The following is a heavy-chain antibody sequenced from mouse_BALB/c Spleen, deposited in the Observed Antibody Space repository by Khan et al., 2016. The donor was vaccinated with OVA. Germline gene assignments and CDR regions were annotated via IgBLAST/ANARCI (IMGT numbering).Heavy chain of an antibody. CDR1: GYSFTGYF. CDR2: INPHFGET. Sequence: VQLKQSGPDLVKPGASVKISCKASGYSFTGYFMHWVMQSHGKSLEWIGRINPHFGETFYNQKFVGKATLTVDESSSTAYMELRSLASEDSAVYYCSAIDCNVFDYWGQGTTVTVSA. CDR3: SAIDCNVFDY. J-gene: IGHJ2*01. V-gene: IGHV1-20*02. D-gene: IGHD6-1*01.